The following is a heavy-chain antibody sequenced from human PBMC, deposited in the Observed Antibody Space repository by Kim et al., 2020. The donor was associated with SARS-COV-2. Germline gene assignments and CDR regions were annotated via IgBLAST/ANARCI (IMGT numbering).Heavy chain of an antibody. V-gene: IGHV4-59*01. J-gene: IGHJ4*02. Sequence: PSLKSRVTISVDTSKNQFSLKLSSVTAADTAVYYCARVRRGSGSFSDLDYWGQGTLVTVSS. CDR3: ARVRRGSGSFSDLDY. D-gene: IGHD3-10*01.